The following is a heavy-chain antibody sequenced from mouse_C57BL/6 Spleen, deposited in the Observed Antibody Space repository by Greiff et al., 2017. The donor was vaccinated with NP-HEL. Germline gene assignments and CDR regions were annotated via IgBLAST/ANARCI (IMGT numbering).Heavy chain of an antibody. D-gene: IGHD2-5*01. CDR3: ARDSYSNPYDY. CDR1: GFTFSSYA. V-gene: IGHV5-4*01. Sequence: EVMLVESGGGLVKPGGSLKLSCAASGFTFSSYAMSWVRQTPEKRLEWVATISDGGSYTYYPDNVKGRFTISRDNAKNNLYLQMSHLKSEDTAMYYCARDSYSNPYDYWGQSTTLTVSS. CDR2: ISDGGSYT. J-gene: IGHJ2*01.